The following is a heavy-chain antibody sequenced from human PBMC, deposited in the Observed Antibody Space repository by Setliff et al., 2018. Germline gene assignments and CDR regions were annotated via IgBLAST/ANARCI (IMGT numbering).Heavy chain of an antibody. J-gene: IGHJ4*02. Sequence: SETLSLTCTVSGASINSGSNYWGWIRQPPGKGLEWIGRIHYRGTTYSNASLASRLTLSVDTSKNQFSLKLTSVTAADTAVYYCARTGTYRFFDSWGQGSRVTVSS. V-gene: IGHV4-39*01. CDR1: GASINSGSNY. CDR3: ARTGTYRFFDS. CDR2: IHYRGTT. D-gene: IGHD1-7*01.